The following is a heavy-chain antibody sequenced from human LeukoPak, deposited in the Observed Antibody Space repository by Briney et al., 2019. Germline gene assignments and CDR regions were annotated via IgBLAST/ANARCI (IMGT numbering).Heavy chain of an antibody. V-gene: IGHV1-2*02. D-gene: IGHD1-14*01. J-gene: IGHJ4*02. CDR2: INPNSGAT. Sequence: ASVKVSCKASGHTFTGYHMHWVRQAPGQGLEWMAWINPNSGATDYAQKFQGRVTMTRDTSTSTAYMELSRLRSDDTAVYYCARLNGNHFDYWGRGTLVTVSS. CDR1: GHTFTGYH. CDR3: ARLNGNHFDY.